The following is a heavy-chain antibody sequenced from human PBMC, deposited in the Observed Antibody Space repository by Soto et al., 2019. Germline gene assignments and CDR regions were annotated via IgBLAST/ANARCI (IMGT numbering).Heavy chain of an antibody. V-gene: IGHV1-69*08. CDR1: GGTFSSYT. Sequence: QVQLVQSGAEVKKPGSSVKVSCKASGGTFSSYTISWVRQAPGQGLEWMGRIIPILGIANYAQKFQGRVTITADKSTSTAYMELSSLRSEDTAVYYYARDIYGDYDRSWGQGTLVTVSS. CDR3: ARDIYGDYDRS. J-gene: IGHJ5*02. CDR2: IIPILGIA. D-gene: IGHD4-17*01.